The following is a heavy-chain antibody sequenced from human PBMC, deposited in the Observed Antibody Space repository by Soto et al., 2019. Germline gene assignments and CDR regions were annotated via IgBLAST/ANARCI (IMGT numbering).Heavy chain of an antibody. J-gene: IGHJ3*02. V-gene: IGHV4-39*02. CDR2: INFSGTT. CDR1: GGSISSGSYY. CDR3: ARAPSVYCGGDCYKAFDI. D-gene: IGHD2-21*02. Sequence: SETLSLTCTVSGGSISSGSYYWGWIRQPPGKGLEWIASINFSGTTYDNPSLKSRVTISVDTSKNQFCLKLNSVTAADTAVYYCARAPSVYCGGDCYKAFDIWGQGTMVTVS.